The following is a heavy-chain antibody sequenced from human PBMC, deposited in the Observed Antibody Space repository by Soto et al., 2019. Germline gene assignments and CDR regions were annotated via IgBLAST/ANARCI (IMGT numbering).Heavy chain of an antibody. CDR3: ARDQGLWFGEFY. CDR2: IYYSGST. J-gene: IGHJ4*02. D-gene: IGHD3-10*01. CDR1: GGSISSGGYY. V-gene: IGHV4-31*03. Sequence: QVQLQESGPGLVKPSQTLSLTCTVSGGSISSGGYYWSWIRQHPGKGLEWIGYIYYSGSTYYNPSLKRGLTISVDTSKNQFSLKLSSVTAADTAVYYCARDQGLWFGEFYWGQGTLVTVSS.